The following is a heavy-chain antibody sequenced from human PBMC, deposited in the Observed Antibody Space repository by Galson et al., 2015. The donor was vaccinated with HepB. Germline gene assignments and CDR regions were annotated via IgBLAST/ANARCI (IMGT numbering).Heavy chain of an antibody. J-gene: IGHJ4*02. CDR3: TRSCDYSSACY. CDR1: GGSIISSTYY. CDR2: FVYSGST. D-gene: IGHD4-11*01. V-gene: IGHV4-39*07. Sequence: ETLSLTCTVSGGSIISSTYYWGWIRQPPGRGLEWVGSFVYSGSTYYNPSLKSRVTVSVDTSRNQFSLKVSSLTAADTAVYYCTRSCDYSSACYWGQGTLVTVSS.